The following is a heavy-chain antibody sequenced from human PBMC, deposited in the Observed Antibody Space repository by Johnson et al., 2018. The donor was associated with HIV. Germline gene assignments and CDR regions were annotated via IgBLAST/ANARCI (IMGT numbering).Heavy chain of an antibody. Sequence: QVQLVESGGGVVQPGRSLRLSCTASGFTFSTYAMHWVRRAPGKGLEWVAFISYDGNNKYYADSVTGRFTFSRDNSKNTLYLQMDNLRHNDKAVYYCARAVARGQWLADGYIWGQGTTVTVSS. D-gene: IGHD6-19*01. V-gene: IGHV3-30*03. CDR2: ISYDGNNK. CDR1: GFTFSTYA. J-gene: IGHJ3*02. CDR3: ARAVARGQWLADGYI.